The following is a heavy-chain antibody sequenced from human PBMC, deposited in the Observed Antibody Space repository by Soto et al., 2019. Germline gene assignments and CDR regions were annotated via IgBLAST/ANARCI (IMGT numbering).Heavy chain of an antibody. CDR3: ARAGCDGGSCYTLVGLRYGMDV. J-gene: IGHJ6*02. Sequence: QVQLVESGGGVVQPGRCLRLSCEASGFTFSSYAMHWVRQAPGKGLEWVAVISYDGSNKYYADSVKGRFTISRDNSKNTLYLQMNSLRAEDTAVYYCARAGCDGGSCYTLVGLRYGMDVWGQGTTVTVSS. D-gene: IGHD2-15*01. V-gene: IGHV3-30-3*01. CDR1: GFTFSSYA. CDR2: ISYDGSNK.